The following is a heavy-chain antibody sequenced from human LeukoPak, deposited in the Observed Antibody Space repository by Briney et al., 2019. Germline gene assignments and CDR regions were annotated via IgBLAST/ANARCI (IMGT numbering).Heavy chain of an antibody. J-gene: IGHJ4*02. CDR2: IIPIFGTA. Sequence: SVKVSCKASGGTFSSYAIIWLRQAPGQGLEWMGGIIPIFGTANYAQKFQGRVTITADESTSTAYMELSSLRSEDTAVYYCARHVSTTGTTGYYYFDYWGQGTLVTVSS. CDR1: GGTFSSYA. CDR3: ARHVSTTGTTGYYYFDY. D-gene: IGHD1-1*01. V-gene: IGHV1-69*13.